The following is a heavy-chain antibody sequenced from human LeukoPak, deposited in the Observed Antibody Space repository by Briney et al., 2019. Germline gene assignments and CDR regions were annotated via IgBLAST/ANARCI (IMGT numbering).Heavy chain of an antibody. D-gene: IGHD6-19*01. J-gene: IGHJ4*02. Sequence: PGGSLRLSCAASGFNFNTFALNWVRQAPGKGLQWVSAISGSGGSTYYADSVKGRFTISRDNSKNTLYLQMNSLRAEDTAVYYCAKDGLYSSGWYDYWGQGTLVTVSS. V-gene: IGHV3-23*01. CDR3: AKDGLYSSGWYDY. CDR2: ISGSGGST. CDR1: GFNFNTFA.